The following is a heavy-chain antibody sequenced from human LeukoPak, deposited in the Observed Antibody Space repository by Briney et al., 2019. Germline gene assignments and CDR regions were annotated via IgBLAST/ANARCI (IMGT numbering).Heavy chain of an antibody. CDR2: INSDGSWT. J-gene: IGHJ6*02. V-gene: IGHV3-74*01. D-gene: IGHD3-22*01. CDR3: ARDTDYYDSSGYYGYYGMDV. CDR1: GNYW. Sequence: GGSLRLSCAASGNYWMHWVRQAPGKGLVWVSHINSDGSWTSYADSVKGRFTISKDNAKNSLYLQMNSLRAEDTAVYYCARDTDYYDSSGYYGYYGMDVWGQGTTVTVSS.